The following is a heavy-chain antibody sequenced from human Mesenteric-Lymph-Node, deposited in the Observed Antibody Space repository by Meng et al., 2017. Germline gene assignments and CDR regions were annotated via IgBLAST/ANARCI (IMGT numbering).Heavy chain of an antibody. CDR3: ARPIAAAGWFDP. Sequence: LPLQESGPGLVKPSETLSLPCTVSGGSISSNGYYWDWVRQPPGKGLEWIGAIYHSGSTSYNPSLQSRVTMFVDTSKNQFSLMLTSVTATDTAVYYCARPIAAAGWFDPWGQGTLVTVSS. V-gene: IGHV4-39*01. CDR1: GGSISSNGYY. D-gene: IGHD6-13*01. CDR2: IYHSGST. J-gene: IGHJ5*02.